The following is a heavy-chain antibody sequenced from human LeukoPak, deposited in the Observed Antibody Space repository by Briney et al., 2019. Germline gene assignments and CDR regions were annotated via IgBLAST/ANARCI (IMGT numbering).Heavy chain of an antibody. J-gene: IGHJ6*02. V-gene: IGHV4-59*08. Sequence: ASETLSLTCTVSGGSISSYYWSWIRQPPGKGLEWIGYIYYSGSTNYNPSLKSRVTISVDTSKDQFSLKLSSVTAADTAVYYCARGGRLYDFWSGYPKAYYGMDVWGQGTTVTVSS. CDR2: IYYSGST. CDR3: ARGGRLYDFWSGYPKAYYGMDV. D-gene: IGHD3-3*01. CDR1: GGSISSYY.